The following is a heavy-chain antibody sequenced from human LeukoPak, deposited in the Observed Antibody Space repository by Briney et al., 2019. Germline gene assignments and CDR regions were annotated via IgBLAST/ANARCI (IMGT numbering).Heavy chain of an antibody. V-gene: IGHV1-46*01. Sequence: ASVKVSCKASGYTFTSYYMHWVRQAPGQGLEWMGIINPSGGSTSYAQKFQGRVTMTRDTSTSTVYMELRSLRSDDTAVYYCARVRGLNFDYWGQGTLVTVSS. CDR1: GYTFTSYY. CDR2: INPSGGST. CDR3: ARVRGLNFDY. J-gene: IGHJ4*02.